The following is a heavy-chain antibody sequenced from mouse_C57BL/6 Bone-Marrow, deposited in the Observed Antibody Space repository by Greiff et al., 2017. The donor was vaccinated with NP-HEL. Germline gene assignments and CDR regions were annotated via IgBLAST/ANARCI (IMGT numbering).Heavy chain of an antibody. CDR3: ASLQLGFAY. D-gene: IGHD4-1*02. Sequence: QVQLQQSGPGLVQPSQSLSITCTVSGFSLTSYGVHWVRQSPGKGLEWLGVIWSGGSTDYNAAFISRLSISKDNSKSQVFFKMNSLQADDTAIYYCASLQLGFAYWGQGTLVTVSA. CDR2: IWSGGST. J-gene: IGHJ3*01. CDR1: GFSLTSYG. V-gene: IGHV2-2*01.